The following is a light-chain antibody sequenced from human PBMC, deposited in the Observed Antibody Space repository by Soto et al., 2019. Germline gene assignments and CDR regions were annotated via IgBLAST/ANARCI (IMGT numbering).Light chain of an antibody. CDR2: SNN. V-gene: IGLV1-44*01. Sequence: QSVLTQPPSASGTPGQRVTISCSGSSSNLGSNTVHWYHQLPGTAPKLLIYSNNQRPSGVPARFSGSKSGTSASLAISGLQSEDEADYYCAAWDDSLNGVVFGGGTKLTVL. CDR1: SSNLGSNT. CDR3: AAWDDSLNGVV. J-gene: IGLJ2*01.